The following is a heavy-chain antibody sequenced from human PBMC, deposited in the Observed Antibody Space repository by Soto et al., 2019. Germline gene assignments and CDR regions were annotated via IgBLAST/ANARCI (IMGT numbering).Heavy chain of an antibody. V-gene: IGHV3-21*06. D-gene: IGHD2-15*01. CDR2: ITNRGTHT. CDR1: VFSFSSYT. CDR3: ARAHEVAWFDS. Sequence: PWWSLRLSCTASVFSFSSYTMNWFRQAPGKGLQWVASITNRGTHTYSADSVKGRFTISRDNDKNSLYLQMNNLRAEDTATYYCARAHEVAWFDSWGLGTLVTVSS. J-gene: IGHJ5*01.